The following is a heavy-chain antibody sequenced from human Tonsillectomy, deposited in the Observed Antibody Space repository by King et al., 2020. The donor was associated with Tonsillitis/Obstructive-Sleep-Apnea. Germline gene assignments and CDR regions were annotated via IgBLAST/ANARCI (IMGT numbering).Heavy chain of an antibody. CDR2: ISSSSSTI. J-gene: IGHJ4*02. CDR3: ARTPFLEWLKSAEFDY. V-gene: IGHV3-48*02. CDR1: GFTFRSYS. Sequence: VQLVESGGGLVQPGGSLRLSWAASGFTFRSYSRNWVRQAPGEGLEWDFYISSSSSTIYYADSVKGRFTISRDNAKNSLYLQMNSLRDEDTAVYYCARTPFLEWLKSAEFDYWGQGTLVTVSS. D-gene: IGHD3-3*02.